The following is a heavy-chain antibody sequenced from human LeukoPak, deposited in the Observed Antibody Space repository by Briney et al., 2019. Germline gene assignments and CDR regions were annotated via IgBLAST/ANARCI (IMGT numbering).Heavy chain of an antibody. CDR2: ISGSGGST. CDR1: GFTFSSYS. J-gene: IGHJ4*02. Sequence: GGSLSLSSAASGFTFSSYSMSWVRQAPGKGLEWVSAISGSGGSTYYADSVKGRFTISRDNSKNTLYLQMNSLRAEDTAVYYCIRSSTSCYGILCYFDYWGQRTLVTVSS. CDR3: IRSSTSCYGILCYFDY. V-gene: IGHV3-23*01. D-gene: IGHD2-2*01.